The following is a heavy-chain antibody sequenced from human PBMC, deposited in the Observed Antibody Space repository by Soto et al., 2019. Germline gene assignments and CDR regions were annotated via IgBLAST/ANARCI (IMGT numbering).Heavy chain of an antibody. CDR2: INHSGSN. D-gene: IGHD3-9*01. CDR1: GGSLSDNY. V-gene: IGHV4-34*01. J-gene: IGHJ3*02. Sequence: QVQLQQWGAGLLKPSETLSLTCAVYGGSLSDNYWNCIRQAPGKGLEWIGEINHSGSNNYSPSLKSRVTMSLDTSKNQFSLKLTSVTAADTAVYYCARGGSNDWQVAFDIWGQGTMVTVSP. CDR3: ARGGSNDWQVAFDI.